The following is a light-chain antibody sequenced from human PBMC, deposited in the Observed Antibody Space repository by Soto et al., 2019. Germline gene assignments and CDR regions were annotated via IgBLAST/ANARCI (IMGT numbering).Light chain of an antibody. J-gene: IGKJ3*01. CDR2: AAS. CDR1: QSISSY. V-gene: IGKV1-39*01. Sequence: DIQMTQSPASLSASVGDRVTITCRASQSISSYLNWYQQKPGNAPTLLIYAASSLPSGVPSRFSGSGSGTDFTLTISSLQPEDFATYYCQQSYSTPFTFGPGTQVDIK. CDR3: QQSYSTPFT.